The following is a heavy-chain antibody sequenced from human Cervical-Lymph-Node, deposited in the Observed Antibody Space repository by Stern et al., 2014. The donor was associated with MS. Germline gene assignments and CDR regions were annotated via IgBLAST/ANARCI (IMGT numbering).Heavy chain of an antibody. CDR3: ARDTITMVRGGYYFDY. CDR2: ISISSSYI. V-gene: IGHV3-21*01. D-gene: IGHD3-10*01. Sequence: EVQLLESGGGLVKPGGSLRLSCAASGFTFSSYSMNWVRQAPGKGLEWVSSISISSSYIYYADSVKGRFPISRDNAKNSLYLQMNSLRAEDTAVYYCARDTITMVRGGYYFDYWGQGTLVTVSS. J-gene: IGHJ4*02. CDR1: GFTFSSYS.